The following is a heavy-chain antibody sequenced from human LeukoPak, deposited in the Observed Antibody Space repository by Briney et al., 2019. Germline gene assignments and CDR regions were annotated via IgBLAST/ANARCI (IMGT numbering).Heavy chain of an antibody. CDR1: GYDVTGHY. D-gene: IGHD3-3*02. V-gene: IGHV1-2*02. J-gene: IGHJ6*04. CDR3: AREVLVYGLDV. Sequence: GASVKVSCKASGYDVTGHYIHWVRQAPGQGLEWMGWINPSSGVTIYTQKFQGRVTVTRDTAISTAYMELRRLKSDDTAVYYCAREVLVYGLDVWGNGTTVIVSA. CDR2: INPSSGVT.